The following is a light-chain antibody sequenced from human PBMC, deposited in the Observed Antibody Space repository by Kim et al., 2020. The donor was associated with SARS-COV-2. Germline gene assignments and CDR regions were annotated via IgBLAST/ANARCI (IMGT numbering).Light chain of an antibody. J-gene: IGLJ3*02. V-gene: IGLV3-9*01. Sequence: VALGQTARITCGGSSIGAKSVHWYQQKPGQAPVLVIYRDRNRPSGIPERFSGSNSGNTATLTVSRAQAGDEADYYCHVWDSNTAVFGGGTQLTVL. CDR2: RDR. CDR1: SIGAKS. CDR3: HVWDSNTAV.